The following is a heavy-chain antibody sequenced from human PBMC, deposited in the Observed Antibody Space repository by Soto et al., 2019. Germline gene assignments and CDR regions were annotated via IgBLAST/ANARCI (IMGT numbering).Heavy chain of an antibody. Sequence: EVQLLESGGDLVQPGGSLRLSCVASGFTFSSYAMSWVRKAPGKGLEWVSAVSGNGDNTYYADSVKGRFTISRDNSKNTLYLQMNSLRAEDTALYYCANGGTGEGYFDHWGQGTLVTVSS. CDR2: VSGNGDNT. D-gene: IGHD7-27*01. CDR1: GFTFSSYA. J-gene: IGHJ4*02. V-gene: IGHV3-23*01. CDR3: ANGGTGEGYFDH.